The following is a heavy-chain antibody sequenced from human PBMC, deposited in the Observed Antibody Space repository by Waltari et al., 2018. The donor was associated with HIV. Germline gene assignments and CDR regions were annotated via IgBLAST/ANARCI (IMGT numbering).Heavy chain of an antibody. Sequence: EVQVVESGGGLVQPGGSLRLSCAASGFTFSSYDMNWVRQAPGKGLEWLSYISDSGSTRYYADSVKGRFTISRDNAKNSLYLQMNSLRAEDTAVYYCAATRYYYDSSGRWGQGTLVTVSS. D-gene: IGHD3-22*01. CDR2: ISDSGSTR. V-gene: IGHV3-48*03. CDR3: AATRYYYDSSGR. J-gene: IGHJ4*02. CDR1: GFTFSSYD.